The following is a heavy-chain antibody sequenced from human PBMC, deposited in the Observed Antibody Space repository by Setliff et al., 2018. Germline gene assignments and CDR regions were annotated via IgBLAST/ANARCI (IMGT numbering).Heavy chain of an antibody. J-gene: IGHJ3*02. CDR1: GYTFAAYG. Sequence: GASVKVSCKTSGYTFAAYGITWVRQAPGQGLEWMGWISGHNNKTKYAQKVQGRVTMTTDKSTSTASMELRSLRSDDTAVYFCALSSLSICSGGNCPNAFDIWGQGTMVTVSS. D-gene: IGHD2-15*01. CDR3: ALSSLSICSGGNCPNAFDI. CDR2: ISGHNNKT. V-gene: IGHV1-18*01.